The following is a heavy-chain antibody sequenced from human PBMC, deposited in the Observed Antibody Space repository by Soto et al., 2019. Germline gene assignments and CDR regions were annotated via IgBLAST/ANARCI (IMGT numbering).Heavy chain of an antibody. CDR3: ARGYCSSTSCYHYYYGMDV. J-gene: IGHJ6*02. D-gene: IGHD2-2*01. Sequence: ASVKVSCKASGGTFSSYAISWVRQAPGQGLEWMGGIIPIFGTANYAQKFQGRVTITADESTSTAYMELSSLRSKDTAVYYCARGYCSSTSCYHYYYGMDVWGQGTTVTVSS. CDR1: GGTFSSYA. CDR2: IIPIFGTA. V-gene: IGHV1-69*13.